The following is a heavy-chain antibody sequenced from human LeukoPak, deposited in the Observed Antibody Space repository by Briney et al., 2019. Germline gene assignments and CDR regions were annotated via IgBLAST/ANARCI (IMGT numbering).Heavy chain of an antibody. CDR1: GGSISSSNW. V-gene: IGHV4-4*02. CDR2: IYYSGST. CDR3: ARDEGDYFEY. J-gene: IGHJ4*02. Sequence: SETLSLTCAVSGGSISSSNWWSWVRQPPGKGLEWIGYIYYSGSTYYNPSLKSRITISIDTSKNQFSLKLSSVTAADTAMYYCARDEGDYFEYWGQGTLVTVSS.